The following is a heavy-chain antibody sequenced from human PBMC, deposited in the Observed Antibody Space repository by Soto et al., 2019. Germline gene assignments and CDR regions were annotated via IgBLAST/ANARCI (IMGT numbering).Heavy chain of an antibody. D-gene: IGHD5-12*01. CDR3: AKGYSGYDGGPSYGMDV. Sequence: GSLRLSCAASGFTVSSYGMHWVRQAPGKGLEWVAVISYDGSNKYYADSVKGRFTISRDNSKNTLYLQMNSLRAEDTAVYYCAKGYSGYDGGPSYGMDVWGQGTTVTVSS. J-gene: IGHJ6*02. CDR1: GFTVSSYG. CDR2: ISYDGSNK. V-gene: IGHV3-30*18.